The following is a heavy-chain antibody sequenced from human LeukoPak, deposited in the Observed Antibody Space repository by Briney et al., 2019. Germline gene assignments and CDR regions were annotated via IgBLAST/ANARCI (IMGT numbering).Heavy chain of an antibody. D-gene: IGHD6-6*01. V-gene: IGHV3-30*04. CDR2: ISYDGSNK. Sequence: PGRSLRLSCAASGFTFSIYALHWVRQAPGKGLEWVAAISYDGSNKYYADSVKGRFTISRDNSNNTLYLRMNSLRAEDTAVYYCAKVHNSSRWFDPWGQGTLVTVSS. CDR1: GFTFSIYA. CDR3: AKVHNSSRWFDP. J-gene: IGHJ5*02.